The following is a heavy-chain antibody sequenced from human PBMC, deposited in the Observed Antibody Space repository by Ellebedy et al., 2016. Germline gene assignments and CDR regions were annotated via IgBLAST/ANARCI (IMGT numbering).Heavy chain of an antibody. CDR3: ARDASGSYYNWFDP. J-gene: IGHJ5*02. V-gene: IGHV4-59*01. CDR2: IYNIGST. D-gene: IGHD3-10*01. Sequence: SETLSLTCTVSGGSISNYYWNWILQPPGKGLEWIGHIYNIGSTNYNPSLRSRVTISVDTSKNQFSLKLSSVTAADTAVYYCARDASGSYYNWFDPWGQGTLVTVSS. CDR1: GGSISNYY.